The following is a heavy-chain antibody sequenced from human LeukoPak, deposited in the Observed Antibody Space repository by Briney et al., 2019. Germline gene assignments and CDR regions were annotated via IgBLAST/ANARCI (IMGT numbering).Heavy chain of an antibody. Sequence: ASVKVSCKASGYTFTSYYMHWVRQAPGQGLEWMGWISARNGNTNYAQKFQGRVIMTTETSASTVYMELTSLRSDDTAVYYCARDHSSSWYYFDYWGQGTLVAVSS. V-gene: IGHV1-18*04. D-gene: IGHD6-13*01. CDR3: ARDHSSSWYYFDY. J-gene: IGHJ4*02. CDR1: GYTFTSYY. CDR2: ISARNGNT.